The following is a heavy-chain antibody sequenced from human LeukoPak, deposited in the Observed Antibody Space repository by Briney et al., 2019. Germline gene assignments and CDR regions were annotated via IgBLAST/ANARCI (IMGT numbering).Heavy chain of an antibody. J-gene: IGHJ3*02. V-gene: IGHV1-18*01. CDR2: ISAYNGNT. CDR1: GYTFTSYG. CDR3: ARDSYYDILTGYYDAFDI. D-gene: IGHD3-9*01. Sequence: ASVKVSCKASGYTFTSYGISWVRQAPGQGLEWMGWISAYNGNTNYAQKLQGRVTMTTDTSTSTAYMELRSLRSDDTAVYYCARDSYYDILTGYYDAFDIWGQGTMVTVSS.